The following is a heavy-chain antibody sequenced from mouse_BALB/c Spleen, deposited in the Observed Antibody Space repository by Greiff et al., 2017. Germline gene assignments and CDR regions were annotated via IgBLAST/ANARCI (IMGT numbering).Heavy chain of an antibody. CDR1: GYSITSDYA. J-gene: IGHJ2*01. V-gene: IGHV3-2*02. CDR3: ARDRDFDY. D-gene: IGHD3-2*01. CDR2: VSYSGST. Sequence: EVQLQESGPGLVKPSQSLSLTCTVSGYSITSDYAWYWIRQFPGNILGWMGYVSYSGSTSYNPSLKSRISITIDTSTNQFFLLLYAVTTEDTATYYGARDRDFDYWGQGTTLTVSS.